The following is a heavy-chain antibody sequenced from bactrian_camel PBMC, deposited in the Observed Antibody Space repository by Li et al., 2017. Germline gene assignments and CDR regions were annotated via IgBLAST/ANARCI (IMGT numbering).Heavy chain of an antibody. D-gene: IGHD5*01. V-gene: IGHV3S55*01. CDR1: GRSNENYF. CDR3: AINPDYGCCSDGAWAYTR. CDR2: IDRNGGT. J-gene: IGHJ4*01. Sequence: HVQLVESGGGSVQAGGSLRLSCAISGRSNENYFLAWFRQPPGKEREGVAAIDRNGGTFYAASVKGRFTISKDNVKNTVFLQMNNLKPEDTAMYVCAINPDYGCCSDGAWAYTRWGQGTQVTVS.